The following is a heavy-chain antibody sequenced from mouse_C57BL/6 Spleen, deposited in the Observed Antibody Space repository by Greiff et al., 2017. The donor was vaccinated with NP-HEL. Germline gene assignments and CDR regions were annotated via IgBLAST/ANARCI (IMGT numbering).Heavy chain of an antibody. CDR2: ISYSGST. V-gene: IGHV3-8*01. D-gene: IGHD2-3*01. J-gene: IGHJ4*01. CDR3: ARGRDGYSEGAMDY. Sequence: EVKLVESGPGLAKPSQTLSLTCSVTGYSITSDYWNWIRKFPGNKLEYMGYISYSGSTNYTPSLKSRISITRDTSKNQYYLQLNSVTTMDTATYYCARGRDGYSEGAMDYWGQGTSVTVSS. CDR1: GYSITSDY.